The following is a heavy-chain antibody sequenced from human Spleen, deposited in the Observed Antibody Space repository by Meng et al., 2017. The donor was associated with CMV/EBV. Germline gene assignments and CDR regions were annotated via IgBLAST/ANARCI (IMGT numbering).Heavy chain of an antibody. CDR2: MDHNKGLS. CDR3: ARADRNFDFWIGYPRFDP. V-gene: IGHV1-8*01. CDR1: GYTFTRFD. D-gene: IGHD3-3*01. J-gene: IGHJ5*02. Sequence: ASVKVSCKASGYTFTRFDINWVRQSTGQGLEWMGRMDHNKGLSDYAQRFQGRVTMTRDTSISTAYMELSSLRTDDTAVYYCARADRNFDFWIGYPRFDPWCQGTLVTVSS.